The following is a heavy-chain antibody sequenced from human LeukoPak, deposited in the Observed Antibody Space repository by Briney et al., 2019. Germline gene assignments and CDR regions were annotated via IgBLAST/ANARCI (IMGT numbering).Heavy chain of an antibody. J-gene: IGHJ4*02. CDR2: ISSSISTI. Sequence: PGGSLRLSCAASGFTFSSYSMNWARQAPGKGLEWVSYISSSISTIYYADSVKGRFTISRDNAKNSLYLQMNSLRAEDTAVYYCATTLDCYTFAIVGATLRDYWGQGTLVTVSS. CDR3: ATTLDCYTFAIVGATLRDY. CDR1: GFTFSSYS. V-gene: IGHV3-48*01. D-gene: IGHD1-26*01.